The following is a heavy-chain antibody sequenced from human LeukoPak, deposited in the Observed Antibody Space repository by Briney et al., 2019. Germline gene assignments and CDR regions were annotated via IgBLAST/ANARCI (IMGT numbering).Heavy chain of an antibody. J-gene: IGHJ4*02. CDR3: ARGYDSSGYYFDY. Sequence: SETLSLTCTVSGGSISSYYWSWIRQPPGKGLEWIGYIYYSGSTNYNPSLKSRVTISVDTSKNQFSLKLSSVTAADTAVYYCARGYDSSGYYFDYWGQGTLVTVSS. CDR2: IYYSGST. V-gene: IGHV4-59*01. D-gene: IGHD3-22*01. CDR1: GGSISSYY.